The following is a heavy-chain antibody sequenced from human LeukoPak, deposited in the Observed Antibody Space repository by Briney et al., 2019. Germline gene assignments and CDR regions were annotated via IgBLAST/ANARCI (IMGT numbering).Heavy chain of an antibody. CDR1: GGSFSGYY. J-gene: IGHJ3*02. V-gene: IGHV4-34*01. CDR3: ARGPLRYFDWLGMAFDI. D-gene: IGHD3-9*01. Sequence: PSETLSLTCAVYGGSFSGYYWSWIRQPPGKGLEWIGEINHSGSTNYNPSLKSRVTISVDTSKNQFSLRLSSVTAADTAVYYCARGPLRYFDWLGMAFDIWGQGTMVTVSS. CDR2: INHSGST.